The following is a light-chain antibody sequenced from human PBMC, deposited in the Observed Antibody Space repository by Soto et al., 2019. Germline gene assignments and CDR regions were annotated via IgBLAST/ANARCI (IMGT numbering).Light chain of an antibody. V-gene: IGKV1-39*01. J-gene: IGKJ2*01. CDR1: QSISSY. CDR3: QQSYSNPST. Sequence: DIQMTQSPSSLSASVGDRVTITCRASQSISSYLNWYQQKPGKAPKLLIYAASSLQSGVPSRVSGSGSGTDFTLTISSLQPEDFATYYCQQSYSNPSTFGQGTKLEIK. CDR2: AAS.